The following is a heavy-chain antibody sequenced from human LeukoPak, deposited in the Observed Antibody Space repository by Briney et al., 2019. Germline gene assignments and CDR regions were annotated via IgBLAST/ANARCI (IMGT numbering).Heavy chain of an antibody. J-gene: IGHJ3*02. CDR3: ATALRIAVAGTGSAFDI. CDR1: GYTFTSYG. D-gene: IGHD6-19*01. CDR2: IIPILGIA. Sequence: SVKVSCKASGYTFTSYGISWVRQAPGQGLEWMGRIIPILGIANYAQKFQGRVTITADKSTSTAYMELSSLRSEDTAVYYCATALRIAVAGTGSAFDIWGQGTMVTVSS. V-gene: IGHV1-69*04.